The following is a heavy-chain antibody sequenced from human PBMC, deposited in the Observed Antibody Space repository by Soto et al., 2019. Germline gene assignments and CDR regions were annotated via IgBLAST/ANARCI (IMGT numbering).Heavy chain of an antibody. CDR2: IYYSGST. D-gene: IGHD3-22*01. CDR3: AREGRATYYYDSSGYYYGVFFDY. V-gene: IGHV4-59*01. Sequence: SETLSLTCTVSGGSISSYYWSWIRQPPGKGLEWIGYIYYSGSTNYNPSLKSRVTISVDTSKNQFSLKLSSVTAADTAVYYCAREGRATYYYDSSGYYYGVFFDYWGQGTLVTVSS. J-gene: IGHJ4*02. CDR1: GGSISSYY.